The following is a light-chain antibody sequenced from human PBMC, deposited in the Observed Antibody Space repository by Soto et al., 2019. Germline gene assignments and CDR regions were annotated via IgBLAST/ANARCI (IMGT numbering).Light chain of an antibody. V-gene: IGKV1-5*01. CDR2: DAS. Sequence: DIQMTQSPSTLSASVGDRVTITCWASQSISSWLAWYQQKPGKDPKLLIYDASSLESGVPSRFSGSGSGTEFNLTISSLQPDDFATYYCQQYNSYSWTFGQGTKVDIK. CDR1: QSISSW. J-gene: IGKJ1*01. CDR3: QQYNSYSWT.